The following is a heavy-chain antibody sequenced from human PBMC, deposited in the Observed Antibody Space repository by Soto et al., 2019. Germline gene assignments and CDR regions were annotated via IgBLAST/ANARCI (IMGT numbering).Heavy chain of an antibody. CDR1: GFTFSSYA. CDR3: AKDPPGGYGLGDACEI. V-gene: IGHV3-23*01. D-gene: IGHD5-12*01. J-gene: IGHJ3*02. Sequence: EVQLLESGGGLVQPGGSLRLSCAASGFTFSSYAMSWVCQTPGKGLEWVSTISGSGGSTYYADSVKGRFTISRDNSKNTLYLQMNSLRDEDTAVYYCAKDPPGGYGLGDACEIWGQGTMVTVSS. CDR2: ISGSGGST.